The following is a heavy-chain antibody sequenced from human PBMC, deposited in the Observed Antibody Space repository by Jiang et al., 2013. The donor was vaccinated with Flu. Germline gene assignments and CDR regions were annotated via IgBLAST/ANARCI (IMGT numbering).Heavy chain of an antibody. CDR2: ISYDGSNK. D-gene: IGHD6-13*01. CDR3: AREGRQQLASGMLDY. Sequence: LEWVAVISYDGSNKYYADSVKGRFTISRDNSKNTLYLQMNSLRAEDTAVYYCAREGRQQLASGMLDYWGQGTLVTVSS. J-gene: IGHJ4*02. V-gene: IGHV3-30-3*01.